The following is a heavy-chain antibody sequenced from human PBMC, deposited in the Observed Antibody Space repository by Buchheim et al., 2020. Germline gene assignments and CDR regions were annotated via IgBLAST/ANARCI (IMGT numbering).Heavy chain of an antibody. V-gene: IGHV1-2*04. CDR3: ARSGITIFGVVIDNYYYYGMDV. J-gene: IGHJ6*02. CDR2: INPNSGGT. D-gene: IGHD3-3*01. Sequence: QVQLVQSGAEVKKPGASVKVSCKASGYTFTGYYMHWVRQAPGQGLEWMGWINPNSGGTNYAQKFQVWVTMTRDTPLSTAHMELSRLRSDDTAVYYCARSGITIFGVVIDNYYYYGMDVWGQGTT. CDR1: GYTFTGYY.